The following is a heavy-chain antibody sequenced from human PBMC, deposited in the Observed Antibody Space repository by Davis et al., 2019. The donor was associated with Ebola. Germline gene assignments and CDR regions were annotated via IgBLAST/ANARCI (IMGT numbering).Heavy chain of an antibody. CDR1: SGSFTGYS. V-gene: IGHV4-34*01. Sequence: MPGGSLRLSCAVYSGSFTGYSWTWIRQPPGKGLEWIGEINHSGSTNYNPSLKSRVTISVDPSKNQFSLKLNSVTAADTAVYYCARGGPRYYGSGTYYPNWGQGALVTVSS. CDR3: ARGGPRYYGSGTYYPN. J-gene: IGHJ4*02. CDR2: INHSGST. D-gene: IGHD3-10*01.